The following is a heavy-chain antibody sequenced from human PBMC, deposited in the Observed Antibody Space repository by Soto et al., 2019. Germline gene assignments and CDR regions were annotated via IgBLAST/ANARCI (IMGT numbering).Heavy chain of an antibody. D-gene: IGHD3-10*01. Sequence: ASVILRLPSSVLCVPIKNRGRRWGWIRQPPGKGLEWIGSIYYSGSTFYNPSLRSRVTISVDTSKTQFSLNLTSVTAADTAVYFCARQVQDFSGPGSYYFDSWGQGTLVTVSS. CDR2: IYYSGST. CDR1: CVPIKNRGRR. J-gene: IGHJ4*02. V-gene: IGHV4-39*01. CDR3: ARQVQDFSGPGSYYFDS.